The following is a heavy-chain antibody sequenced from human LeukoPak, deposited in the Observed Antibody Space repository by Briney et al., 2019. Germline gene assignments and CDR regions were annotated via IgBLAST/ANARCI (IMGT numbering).Heavy chain of an antibody. CDR2: INHSGST. J-gene: IGHJ5*02. CDR3: ARGTSYYDFWSGSSWFDP. V-gene: IGHV4-34*01. Sequence: PSETLSLTCAVYGGSFSGYYWSWIRQPPGKGLEWIGEINHSGSTNYNPSLKSRVTISVDTSKNQFSLKLSSVTAADTAVYYYARGTSYYDFWSGSSWFDPWGQGTLVTVSS. D-gene: IGHD3-3*01. CDR1: GGSFSGYY.